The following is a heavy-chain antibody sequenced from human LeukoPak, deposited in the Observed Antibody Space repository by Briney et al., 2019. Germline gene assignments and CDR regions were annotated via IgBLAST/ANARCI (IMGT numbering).Heavy chain of an antibody. Sequence: RGESLKISCKGSGYNFASYSIGWVRQMPGKGREWMGNINPVDSDTRYSPSFQGQVTMTVDKSINTAYLYWSSLKASDTAMYYCTRYQVPPGRDYFDYWGQGTLVTVSS. J-gene: IGHJ4*02. D-gene: IGHD2-2*01. CDR2: INPVDSDT. CDR1: GYNFASYS. CDR3: TRYQVPPGRDYFDY. V-gene: IGHV5-51*01.